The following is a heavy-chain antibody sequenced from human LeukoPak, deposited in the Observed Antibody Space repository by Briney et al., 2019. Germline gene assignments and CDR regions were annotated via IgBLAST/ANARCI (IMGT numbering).Heavy chain of an antibody. Sequence: SETLSLTCTVSGNSISSSSYYWVWIRQPPGKGLEWIGEINHSGSTNYNPSLKSRVTISVDTSKNQFSLKLSSVTAADTAIYYCARGRAPENWGQGTLVTVSS. J-gene: IGHJ4*02. CDR2: INHSGST. CDR1: GNSISSSSYY. CDR3: ARGRAPEN. V-gene: IGHV4-39*07.